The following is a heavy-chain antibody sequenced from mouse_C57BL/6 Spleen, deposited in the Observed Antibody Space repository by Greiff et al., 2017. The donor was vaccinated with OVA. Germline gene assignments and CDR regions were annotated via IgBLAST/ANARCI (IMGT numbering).Heavy chain of an antibody. CDR1: GFSLTSYG. Sequence: VQLVESGPGLVAPSPSLSITCTVSGFSLTSYGEHWVRQPPGKGLEWLVVIWSDGSTTYNSALKSRLSISKDNSKSQVFLKMNSLQTDDTARYYCARRDDYDRWFAYWGQGTLVTVSA. CDR2: IWSDGST. CDR3: ARRDDYDRWFAY. D-gene: IGHD2-4*01. V-gene: IGHV2-6*03. J-gene: IGHJ3*01.